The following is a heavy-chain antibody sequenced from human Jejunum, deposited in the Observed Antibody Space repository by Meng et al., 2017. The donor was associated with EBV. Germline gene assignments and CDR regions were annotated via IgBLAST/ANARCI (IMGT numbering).Heavy chain of an antibody. D-gene: IGHD4-11*01. CDR2: MHPGGST. CDR1: GDSTSSSHW. CDR3: AKSNDYSLNS. V-gene: IGHV4-4*02. J-gene: IGHJ4*02. Sequence: QVQLQESGPGLVKPSGTLSLTCAVSGDSTSSSHWWSGVRQPPGKGLEWIGEMHPGGSTNYNPSLKSRVTISVDNSKNQFSLKLTSVTAADTAVYYCAKSNDYSLNSWGQGTLVTVSP.